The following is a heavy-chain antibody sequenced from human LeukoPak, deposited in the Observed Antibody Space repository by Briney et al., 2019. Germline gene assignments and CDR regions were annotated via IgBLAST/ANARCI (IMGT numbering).Heavy chain of an antibody. J-gene: IGHJ6*02. CDR2: ISSSSSYI. CDR3: ARVPVPNGIQLWPYYYYYGMDV. Sequence: PGGSLRLSCAASGFTFSSYSMNWVRQAPGKGLEWVSSISSSSSYIYYADSVKGRSTISRDNAKNSLYLQMNSLRAEDTAVYYCARVPVPNGIQLWPYYYYYGMDVWGQGTTVTVSS. CDR1: GFTFSSYS. V-gene: IGHV3-21*01. D-gene: IGHD5-18*01.